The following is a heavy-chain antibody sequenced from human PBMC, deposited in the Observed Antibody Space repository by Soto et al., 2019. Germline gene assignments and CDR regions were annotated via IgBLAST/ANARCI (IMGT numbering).Heavy chain of an antibody. CDR1: GYTFTSYG. V-gene: IGHV1-18*01. D-gene: IGHD6-6*01. CDR2: ISAYNGNT. CDR3: AGAGIAARRGGLGFDY. J-gene: IGHJ4*02. Sequence: GASVKFSCKASGYTFTSYGISWVRQASGQGLEWMGWISAYNGNTNYAQKLQGRVTMTTDTSTSTAYMELRSLRSDDTAVYYCAGAGIAARRGGLGFDYWGQGTLVTVSS.